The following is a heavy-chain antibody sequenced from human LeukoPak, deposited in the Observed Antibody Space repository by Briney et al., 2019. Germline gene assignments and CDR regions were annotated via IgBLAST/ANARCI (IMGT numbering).Heavy chain of an antibody. CDR3: AKVSLRYFDWSSNFDY. D-gene: IGHD3-9*01. CDR2: ISVSGGST. J-gene: IGHJ4*02. V-gene: IGHV3-23*01. Sequence: GGTLRLSCAASGFTFSSYGMSWVRQAPGKGLEWVSGISVSGGSTYHAGSVKGRFTISRDNSKNTLYLQMNSLRAEDTAVYYCAKVSLRYFDWSSNFDYWAREPWSPSPQ. CDR1: GFTFSSYG.